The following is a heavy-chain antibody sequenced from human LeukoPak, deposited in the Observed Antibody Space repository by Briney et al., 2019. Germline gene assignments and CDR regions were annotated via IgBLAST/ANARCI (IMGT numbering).Heavy chain of an antibody. CDR2: IYPGDSNT. CDR1: GYIFSNSW. D-gene: IGHD2-15*01. J-gene: IGHJ5*02. Sequence: GESLKISCKASGYIFSNSWIGWVRQMPGKGLEWMGIIYPGDSNTRYSPSFQGQVTISADKSISTAYVQWSSLKASDTAMYYCARLSGGPRGLLDTWGQGTLVTVTS. CDR3: ARLSGGPRGLLDT. V-gene: IGHV5-51*01.